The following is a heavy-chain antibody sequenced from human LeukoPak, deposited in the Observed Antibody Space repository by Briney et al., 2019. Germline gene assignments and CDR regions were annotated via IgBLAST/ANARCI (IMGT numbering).Heavy chain of an antibody. D-gene: IGHD6-13*01. V-gene: IGHV1-2*02. CDR2: INPNSGGT. CDR1: GGTFSSYA. J-gene: IGHJ4*02. Sequence: ASVKVSCKASGGTFSSYAISWVRQAPGQGLEWMGWINPNSGGTNYAQKFQGRVTMTRDTSISTAYMELSRLRSDDTAVYYCARYGQQLVLRFDYWGQGTLVTVSS. CDR3: ARYGQQLVLRFDY.